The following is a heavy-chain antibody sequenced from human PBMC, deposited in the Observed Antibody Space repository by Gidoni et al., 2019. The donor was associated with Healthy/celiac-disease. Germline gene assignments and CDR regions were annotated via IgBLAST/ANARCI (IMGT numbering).Heavy chain of an antibody. CDR2: IYTSGST. CDR3: ARGGSGSWYLKNSSGMDV. D-gene: IGHD6-13*01. CDR1: GGSISSGSYY. J-gene: IGHJ6*02. Sequence: QVQLQESGPGLVKPSQTLSLTCTVSGGSISSGSYYWSWIRQPAGKGLEWIGRIYTSGSTNYNPSLKSRVTISGDTPKNRFSLKLSSVTAADTAVYYCARGGSGSWYLKNSSGMDVWGQGTTVTVSS. V-gene: IGHV4-61*02.